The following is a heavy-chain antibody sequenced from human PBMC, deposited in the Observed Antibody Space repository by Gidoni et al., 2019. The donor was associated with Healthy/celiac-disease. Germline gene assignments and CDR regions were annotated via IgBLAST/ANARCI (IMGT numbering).Heavy chain of an antibody. V-gene: IGHV4-34*01. CDR2: INHSGST. J-gene: IGHJ6*02. CDR1: GGSFSGYY. Sequence: QVQLQQWGAGLLKPSETLSLTCAVYGGSFSGYYWRWIRQPPGKGLEWIGEINHSGSTNYNPSLKSRVTISVDTSKNQFSLKLSSVTAADTAVYYCARGEAAAGTQDTYYYYYGMDVWGQGTTVTVSS. D-gene: IGHD6-13*01. CDR3: ARGEAAAGTQDTYYYYYGMDV.